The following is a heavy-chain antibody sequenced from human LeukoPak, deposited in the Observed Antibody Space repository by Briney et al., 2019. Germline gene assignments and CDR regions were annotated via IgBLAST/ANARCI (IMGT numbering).Heavy chain of an antibody. V-gene: IGHV1-18*01. J-gene: IGHJ4*02. D-gene: IGHD2-2*01. CDR1: GYTFTSYG. CDR2: ISAYNGNT. Sequence: ASVEVSCKASGYTFTSYGISWVRQAPGQGLEWMGWISAYNGNTNYAQKLQGRVTMTTDTSTSTAYMELRSLRSDDTAVYYCARLSRYNIVVVPAAFDYWGQGTLVTVSS. CDR3: ARLSRYNIVVVPAAFDY.